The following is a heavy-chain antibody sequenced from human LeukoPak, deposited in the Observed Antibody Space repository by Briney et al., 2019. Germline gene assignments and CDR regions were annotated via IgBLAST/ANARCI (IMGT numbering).Heavy chain of an antibody. CDR2: ISTDGSFT. CDR1: GFTFSNYL. V-gene: IGHV3-74*01. CDR3: ARDDYGDYYFDY. J-gene: IGHJ4*02. D-gene: IGHD4-17*01. Sequence: PGGSLRLSCAASGFTFSNYLMHWVRQTPGKGLVWISRISTDGSFTNYADSVKGRFSISRDNAKNTLYLQMNSLRAEDTAVYYCARDDYGDYYFDYWGQGTLVTVSS.